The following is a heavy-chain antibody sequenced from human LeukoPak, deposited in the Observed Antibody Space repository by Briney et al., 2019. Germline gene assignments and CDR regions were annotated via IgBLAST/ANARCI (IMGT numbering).Heavy chain of an antibody. CDR1: GGSISSGDYY. CDR3: ARVRGYSYGYGFVY. V-gene: IGHV4-30-4*01. D-gene: IGHD5-18*01. Sequence: SETLSLTCTVSGGSISSGDYYWSWIRQPPGKGLEWIGYIYYSGNTYYNPSLKSRVAISVDTSKNQFSLKLSSVTAADTAVYYCARVRGYSYGYGFVYWGQGTLVTVSS. CDR2: IYYSGNT. J-gene: IGHJ4*02.